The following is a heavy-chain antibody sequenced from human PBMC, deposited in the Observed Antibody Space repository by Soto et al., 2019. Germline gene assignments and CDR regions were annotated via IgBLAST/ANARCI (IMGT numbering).Heavy chain of an antibody. CDR3: ARPRRDYYYYYGMDV. CDR1: GFTFSGYG. V-gene: IGHV3-30*03. Sequence: QVQLVESGGGVVQPGRSLRLSCAASGFTFSGYGMHWVRQAPGKGLEWVAVISNDALNKYYADSVKGRFAISRDDSGNTLYLQMNSLRAEDTAVYYCARPRRDYYYYYGMDVWGQGTTVTVSS. CDR2: ISNDALNK. J-gene: IGHJ6*02.